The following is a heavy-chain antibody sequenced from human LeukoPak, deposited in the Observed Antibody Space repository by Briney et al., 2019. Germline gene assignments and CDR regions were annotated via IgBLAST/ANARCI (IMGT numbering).Heavy chain of an antibody. CDR1: DDSISDYY. CDR3: TRGAGWLIDY. Sequence: SETLSLTCTVSDDSISDYYRGWIRQPPGKGLEWIGYFYNSGRSTYNPSLKSRVTISADTSKNHFSLKLSSVTTADTAVYYCTRGAGWLIDYWGRGILVTVSS. D-gene: IGHD3-16*01. V-gene: IGHV4-59*01. CDR2: FYNSGRS. J-gene: IGHJ4*02.